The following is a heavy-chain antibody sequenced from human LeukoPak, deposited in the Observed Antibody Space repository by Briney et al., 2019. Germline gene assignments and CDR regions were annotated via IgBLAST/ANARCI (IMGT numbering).Heavy chain of an antibody. CDR3: ARDYYYDSSGYPTQNFDY. V-gene: IGHV3-30-3*01. J-gene: IGHJ4*02. CDR2: ISYDGSNK. D-gene: IGHD3-22*01. Sequence: GGSLRLSCAASESIVSGNYMTWVRQAPGKGLEWVAVISYDGSNKYYADSVKGRFTISRDNSKNTLYLQMNSLRAEDTAVYYCARDYYYDSSGYPTQNFDYWGQGTLVTVSS. CDR1: ESIVSGNY.